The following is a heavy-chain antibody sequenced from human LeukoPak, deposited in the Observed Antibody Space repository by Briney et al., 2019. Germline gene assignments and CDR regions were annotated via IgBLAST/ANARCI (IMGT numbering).Heavy chain of an antibody. CDR2: INHNGNVN. Sequence: GGSLRLSCAASGFTFSSYWMNWARQAPGKGLEWVASINHNGNVNYYVDSVKGRFTISRDNAKNSLYLQMSNLRAEDTAVYYCARGYDILTGRVAFDIWGQGTMVTVSS. CDR3: ARGYDILTGRVAFDI. CDR1: GFTFSSYW. J-gene: IGHJ3*02. V-gene: IGHV3-7*03. D-gene: IGHD3-9*01.